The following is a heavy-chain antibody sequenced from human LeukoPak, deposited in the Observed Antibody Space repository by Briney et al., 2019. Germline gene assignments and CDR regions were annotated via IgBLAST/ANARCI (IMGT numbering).Heavy chain of an antibody. D-gene: IGHD2-15*01. CDR1: GFSFISYW. V-gene: IGHV3-7*01. CDR3: AGCAGNSCSFDY. Sequence: PGGSLRLSCAASGFSFISYWMSWVRQAPGKGLEWVANIKQDGSAKNYVDSVKGRFTISRDNAKNSLYLQLNSLRAEDTAVYYCAGCAGNSCSFDYWGQGTLVIVSS. CDR2: IKQDGSAK. J-gene: IGHJ4*02.